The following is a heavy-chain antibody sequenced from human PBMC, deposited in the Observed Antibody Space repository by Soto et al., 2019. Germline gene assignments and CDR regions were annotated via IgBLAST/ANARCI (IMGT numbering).Heavy chain of an antibody. J-gene: IGHJ5*02. CDR2: IDPSDSYT. V-gene: IGHV5-10-1*01. Sequence: XESLKLSCKWSGYSCTSYWSNLVLQVPGKGLEWMGRIDPSDSYTNYSPSFQGHVTISADKSISTAYLQWSSLKASDTAMYYCARNADTAMVGWFDPWGQGTLVTVSS. CDR1: GYSCTSYW. CDR3: ARNADTAMVGWFDP. D-gene: IGHD5-18*01.